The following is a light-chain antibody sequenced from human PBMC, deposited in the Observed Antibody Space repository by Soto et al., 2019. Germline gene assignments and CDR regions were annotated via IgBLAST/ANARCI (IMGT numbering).Light chain of an antibody. CDR1: QGISTY. Sequence: DIQMTQSPSSLSASVGDRVTITCRASQGISTYLNWYQQKPGKAPKLLIYAASSLQSGVPSRFSGSGSETDFTLTISSLQPEDFATYSCQQSYSIRWMSGQGTKVDIK. CDR2: AAS. V-gene: IGKV1-39*01. CDR3: QQSYSIRWM. J-gene: IGKJ1*01.